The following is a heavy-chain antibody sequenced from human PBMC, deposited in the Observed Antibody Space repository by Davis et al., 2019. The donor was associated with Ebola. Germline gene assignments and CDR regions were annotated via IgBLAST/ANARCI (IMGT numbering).Heavy chain of an antibody. Sequence: GESLKISCAASGFTFSSYDMHWVRQATGKGLEWVSAIGTAGDTYYPGSVKGRFTISRENAKNSLYLQMNSLRAEDTAVYYCARAGYCSGGSCYSDAFDIWGQGTMVTVSS. D-gene: IGHD2-15*01. CDR1: GFTFSSYD. V-gene: IGHV3-13*01. CDR3: ARAGYCSGGSCYSDAFDI. CDR2: IGTAGDT. J-gene: IGHJ3*02.